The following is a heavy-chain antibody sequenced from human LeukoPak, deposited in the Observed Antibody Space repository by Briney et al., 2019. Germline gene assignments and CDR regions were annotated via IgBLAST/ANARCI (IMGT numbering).Heavy chain of an antibody. Sequence: GGSLRLSCEASGFTFSSYSMNWVRQAPGKGLEWVSSISRSSNNIYYADSVKGRFTISRDNAKNVLYLQMNSLRAEDTAVYYCGRVAEAAAFDYWGQGILVTVSS. CDR2: ISRSSNNI. CDR3: GRVAEAAAFDY. V-gene: IGHV3-21*01. J-gene: IGHJ4*02. CDR1: GFTFSSYS. D-gene: IGHD6-13*01.